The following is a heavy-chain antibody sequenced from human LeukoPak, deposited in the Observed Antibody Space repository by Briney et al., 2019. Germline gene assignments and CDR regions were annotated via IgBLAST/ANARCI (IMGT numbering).Heavy chain of an antibody. CDR2: ISWNSGSI. V-gene: IGHV3-9*01. J-gene: IGHJ4*02. CDR3: AKDLSIAVAGTLDY. Sequence: SLRLSCAASGFTFDDYAMHWVRQAPGKGLEWVSGISWNSGSIGYADSVKGRFTISRDNAKNSLYLQMNSLRAEDTALYYCAKDLSIAVAGTLDYWGQGTLVTVSS. CDR1: GFTFDDYA. D-gene: IGHD6-19*01.